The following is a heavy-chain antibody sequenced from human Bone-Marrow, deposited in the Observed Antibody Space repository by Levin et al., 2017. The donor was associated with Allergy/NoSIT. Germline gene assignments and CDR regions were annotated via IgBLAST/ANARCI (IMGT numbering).Heavy chain of an antibody. D-gene: IGHD2-2*01. V-gene: IGHV3-30*09. CDR2: VSYDGRSK. CDR3: VKYTRSSWYATASFDV. J-gene: IGHJ3*01. CDR1: GFKFTNFA. Sequence: SCAAAGFKFTNFAIHWVRQIPGKAPEWVAVVSYDGRSKDYGESVKGRFAISRDNSNNIVYLEMKSLTVEDTGVYFCVKYTRSSWYATASFDVWGQGTTVSVSS.